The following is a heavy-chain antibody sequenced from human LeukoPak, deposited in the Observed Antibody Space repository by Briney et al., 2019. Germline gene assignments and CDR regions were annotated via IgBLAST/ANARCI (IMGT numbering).Heavy chain of an antibody. Sequence: ASVKVSCKASGGTFSSYAISWVRQAPGQGLEWMGGIIPIFGTANYAQKFQGRVTLTRDTSASTAYMELSSLRSEDTAVYYCARDPGPIYGDYEKISWFDPWGQGTLVTVSS. J-gene: IGHJ5*02. D-gene: IGHD4-17*01. CDR3: ARDPGPIYGDYEKISWFDP. CDR1: GGTFSSYA. CDR2: IIPIFGTA. V-gene: IGHV1-69*05.